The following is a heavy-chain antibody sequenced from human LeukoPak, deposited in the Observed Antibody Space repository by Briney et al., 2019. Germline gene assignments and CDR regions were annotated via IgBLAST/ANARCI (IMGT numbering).Heavy chain of an antibody. J-gene: IGHJ4*02. Sequence: GGFLRLSCAASGFTFDDYAMHWVRQAPGKGLEWVSGISWNSGSIGYADSVKGRFTISRDNAKNSLYLQMNSLRAEDTALYYCATLPTRGQNFDYWGQGTLVTVSS. CDR3: ATLPTRGQNFDY. V-gene: IGHV3-9*01. D-gene: IGHD3-10*01. CDR2: ISWNSGSI. CDR1: GFTFDDYA.